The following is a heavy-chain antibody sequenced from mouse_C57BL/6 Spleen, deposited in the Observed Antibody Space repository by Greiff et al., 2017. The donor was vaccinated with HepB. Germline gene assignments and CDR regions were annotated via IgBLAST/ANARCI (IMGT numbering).Heavy chain of an antibody. CDR3: ARNDGYDY. CDR2: IDPEDGET. V-gene: IGHV14-2*01. D-gene: IGHD2-3*01. J-gene: IGHJ2*01. CDR1: GFNIKDYY. Sequence: VQLQQSGAELVKPGASVKLSCTASGFNIKDYYMHWVKQRTEQGLEWIGRIDPEDGETKYATKFQGRDTITADPPSNTAYLQLSSLTSEDTAVYYCARNDGYDYWGQGTTLTVSS.